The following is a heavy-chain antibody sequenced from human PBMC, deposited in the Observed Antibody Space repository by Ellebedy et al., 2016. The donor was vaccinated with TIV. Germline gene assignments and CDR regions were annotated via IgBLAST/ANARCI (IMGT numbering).Heavy chain of an antibody. D-gene: IGHD2-2*02. CDR2: IYYTGTT. J-gene: IGHJ4*01. CDR1: GVDVNPYY. Sequence: MPSETLSLTCAVSGVDVNPYYWSWIRQPPGKGLEWISYIYYTGTTNSNPSLKSRVTISVDTSRNQISLKLRSVTAADTAVYFCARTLSNQYPIVFDYWGHGTLVTVSS. V-gene: IGHV4-59*02. CDR3: ARTLSNQYPIVFDY.